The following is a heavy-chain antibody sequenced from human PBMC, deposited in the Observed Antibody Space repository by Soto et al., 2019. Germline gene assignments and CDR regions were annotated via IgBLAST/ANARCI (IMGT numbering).Heavy chain of an antibody. V-gene: IGHV1-8*01. Sequence: QVQLVQSGAEVKKPGASVKVSCKASGYTFTSYDINWVRQATGQGLEWMGWMNPNSGNTVYAQKFQGRVTMTRNTSISTADMELRSLISDDTAAYYCARERGYGLDYWGQGTLVTVSS. J-gene: IGHJ4*02. CDR1: GYTFTSYD. D-gene: IGHD5-18*01. CDR2: MNPNSGNT. CDR3: ARERGYGLDY.